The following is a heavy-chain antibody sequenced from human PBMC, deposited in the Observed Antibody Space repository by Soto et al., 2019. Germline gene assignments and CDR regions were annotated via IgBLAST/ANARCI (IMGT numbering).Heavy chain of an antibody. CDR3: AKNGQPPYYYYGMDV. D-gene: IGHD2-8*01. V-gene: IGHV1-18*01. J-gene: IGHJ6*02. CDR2: ISGYNGDT. CDR1: GNTFRNYA. Sequence: ASVKVSCKASGNTFRNYAIHWVRQAPGQGLEWMGWISGYNGDTKYAQKFQGRVTMTVDTSTTTAYMELRSLTSDDRAVYYCAKNGQPPYYYYGMDVWGQGTTVTVSS.